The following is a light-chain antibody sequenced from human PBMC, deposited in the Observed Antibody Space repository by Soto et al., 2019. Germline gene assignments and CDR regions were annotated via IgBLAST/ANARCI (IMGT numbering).Light chain of an antibody. CDR1: QSVSSN. V-gene: IGKV3-15*01. Sequence: EIVMTQSPATLSVSPGERATLSCRASQSVSSNFAWYLQKPGQAPRLLIYGASTRATAVPARFTASGSGTEFTLSISSLQSDDFGVYYCQQYDTWPRTFGQGTKVDTK. CDR2: GAS. J-gene: IGKJ1*01. CDR3: QQYDTWPRT.